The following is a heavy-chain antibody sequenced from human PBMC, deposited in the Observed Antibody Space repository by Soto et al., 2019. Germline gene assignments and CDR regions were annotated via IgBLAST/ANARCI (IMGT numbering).Heavy chain of an antibody. J-gene: IGHJ4*02. Sequence: GASVKVSCKASRGTFSSYAIRWVRQAPEQGLEWMGGIIPIFGTANYAQKFQGRVTITADESTSTAYMELSSLRSEDKAVYYCARDRGTYCGGDCRLDYWGQGTLVTVSS. CDR2: IIPIFGTA. CDR3: ARDRGTYCGGDCRLDY. V-gene: IGHV1-69*13. CDR1: RGTFSSYA. D-gene: IGHD2-21*02.